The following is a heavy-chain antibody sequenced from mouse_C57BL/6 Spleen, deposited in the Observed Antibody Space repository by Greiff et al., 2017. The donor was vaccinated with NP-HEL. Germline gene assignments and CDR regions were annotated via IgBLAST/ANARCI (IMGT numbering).Heavy chain of an antibody. CDR2: ISYDGSN. CDR3: ARDQDTWFAY. CDR1: GYSITSGYY. V-gene: IGHV3-6*01. J-gene: IGHJ3*01. D-gene: IGHD3-2*02. Sequence: EVKLQESGPGLVKPSQSLSLPCSVTGYSITSGYYWNWIRQFPGNKLEWMGYISYDGSNNYNPSLKNRISITRYTSKHQFFLKLNSVTTEDTATYYCARDQDTWFAYWGQGTLVTVSA.